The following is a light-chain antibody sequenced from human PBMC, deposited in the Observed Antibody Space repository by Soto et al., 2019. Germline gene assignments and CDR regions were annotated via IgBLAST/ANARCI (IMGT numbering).Light chain of an antibody. CDR1: RSVSSN. V-gene: IGKV3-15*01. J-gene: IGKJ1*01. Sequence: EVVMTQSPATLSVSPGDGATLSCRASRSVSSNLAWYQQKPGQAPRLLIYGASTRATGIPARFSGSGSGTEFTLIISSLQSEDFAIYYCQQYKDWPQTFGQGTKVEIK. CDR2: GAS. CDR3: QQYKDWPQT.